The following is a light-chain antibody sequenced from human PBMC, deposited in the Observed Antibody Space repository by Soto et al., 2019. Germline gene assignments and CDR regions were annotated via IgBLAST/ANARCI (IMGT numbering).Light chain of an antibody. Sequence: ESVLTRYQGTLSLSPGERAPVCCRASQSVSSSYLAWYQQKPGQAPRLLIYGASSRATGIPDRFSGSGSGTDFTLTISRLEPEDFAVYYCQQYGSSPWTFGQGVEVDIK. CDR1: QSVSSSY. CDR2: GAS. V-gene: IGKV3-20*01. J-gene: IGKJ1*01. CDR3: QQYGSSPWT.